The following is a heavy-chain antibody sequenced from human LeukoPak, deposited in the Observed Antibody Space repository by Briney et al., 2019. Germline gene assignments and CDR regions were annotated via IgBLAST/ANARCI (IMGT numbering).Heavy chain of an antibody. CDR2: IYYSGST. CDR3: ARDKRNLEYGSSSGLYYYYMDV. V-gene: IGHV4-59*01. Sequence: SETLSLTCTVSGGSISSYYWSWIRQPPGKGLEWIGYIYYSGSTNYNPSLKSRVTISVDTSKNQFSLKLSSVTAADTAVYYCARDKRNLEYGSSSGLYYYYMDVWGKGTTVTVSS. D-gene: IGHD6-6*01. J-gene: IGHJ6*03. CDR1: GGSISSYY.